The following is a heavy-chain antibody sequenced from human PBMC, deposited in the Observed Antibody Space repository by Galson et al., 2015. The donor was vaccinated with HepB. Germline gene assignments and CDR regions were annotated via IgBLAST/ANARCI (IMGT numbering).Heavy chain of an antibody. CDR2: INSDGSST. CDR3: AQDLTYYYGSGSYFVGMDV. D-gene: IGHD3-10*01. Sequence: SLRLSCAAAGFTFSNYWMHWVRHAPGKGLVWVSRINSDGSSTSYADSVRGRFTISRDNAKYSLYLQMNSLRAEDTALYYCAQDLTYYYGSGSYFVGMDVWGQGTTVTGSS. CDR1: GFTFSNYW. V-gene: IGHV3-74*01. J-gene: IGHJ6*02.